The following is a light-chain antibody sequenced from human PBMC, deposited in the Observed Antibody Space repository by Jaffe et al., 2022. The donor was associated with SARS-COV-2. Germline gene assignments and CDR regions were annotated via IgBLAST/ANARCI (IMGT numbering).Light chain of an antibody. V-gene: IGKV4-1*01. Sequence: DFVMTQSPDSLAVSLGERATINCKSSQSVLFSSNNKNYLAWYQQKPGQPPKLLFYWASTRESGVPDRFSGSGSGTDFTLTISSLQAEDVAVYYCQQYYSSLPYTFGQGTKVEIK. J-gene: IGKJ1*01. CDR2: WAS. CDR1: QSVLFSSNNKNY. CDR3: QQYYSSLPYT.